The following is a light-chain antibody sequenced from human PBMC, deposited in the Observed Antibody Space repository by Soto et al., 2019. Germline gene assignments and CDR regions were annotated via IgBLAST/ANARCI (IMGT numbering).Light chain of an antibody. Sequence: IHLTLSASSLSASVGSSVTISCRASQGISSHLAWYQQKPGKAPRLLIYAASTLQSGVPSRFSGSGSGTDFTLTITSLEPEDFATYYCQQFKNYVTFGQGTRLEIK. V-gene: IGKV1-9*01. J-gene: IGKJ5*01. CDR2: AAS. CDR1: QGISSH. CDR3: QQFKNYVT.